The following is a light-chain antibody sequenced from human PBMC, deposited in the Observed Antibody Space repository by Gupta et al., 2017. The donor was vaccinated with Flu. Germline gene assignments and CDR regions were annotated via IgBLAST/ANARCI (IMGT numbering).Light chain of an antibody. V-gene: IGKV1-33*01. CDR2: GAS. CDR3: QQDDNLPYT. J-gene: IGKJ2*01. CDR1: QDIANY. Sequence: DIQMTQSPPSLSASVGDRVTITCQASQDIANYLNWYQQKPGKAPKVLIYGASNLETGVPSRFSGSGSGAEVTFTISSLQPEDLATYFCQQDDNLPYTFGQGTKVEIK.